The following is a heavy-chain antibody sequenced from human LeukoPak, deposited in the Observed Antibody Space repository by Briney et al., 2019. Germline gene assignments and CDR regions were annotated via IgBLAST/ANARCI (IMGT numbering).Heavy chain of an antibody. V-gene: IGHV4-34*01. CDR2: INHSGST. D-gene: IGHD3-3*01. J-gene: IGHJ5*02. CDR1: GGSFSGYY. CDR3: ARGQQYYDFWSGHNWFDP. Sequence: PSETLSLTCAVYGGSFSGYYWSWIRQPPGKGLEWIGEINHSGSTNYNPSLNSRVTISVDTSKNQFSLKLRSVTAADTAVYYCARGQQYYDFWSGHNWFDPWGQGTLVTVSS.